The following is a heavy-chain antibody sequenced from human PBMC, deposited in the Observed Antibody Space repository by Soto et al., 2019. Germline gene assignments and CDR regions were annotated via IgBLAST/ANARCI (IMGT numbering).Heavy chain of an antibody. CDR1: GFTFSSYG. CDR3: MVRGVMRIFDY. J-gene: IGHJ4*02. Sequence: QVQLVESGGGVVQPGRSLRLSCAASGFTFSSYGMHWVRQAPGKGLEWVAVISYDGSNKYYADSVKGRFTISRDNSKNTLYLQMNSLRAEDTAVYYCMVRGVMRIFDYWGQGTLVTVSS. CDR2: ISYDGSNK. D-gene: IGHD3-10*01. V-gene: IGHV3-30*03.